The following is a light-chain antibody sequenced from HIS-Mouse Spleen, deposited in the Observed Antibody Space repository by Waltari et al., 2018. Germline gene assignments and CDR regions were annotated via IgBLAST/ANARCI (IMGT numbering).Light chain of an antibody. CDR1: QGISSY. V-gene: IGKV1-9*01. CDR3: LQDYNYPRT. J-gene: IGKJ1*01. Sequence: DIQLTQSPSFLSASVGDRVTITCRASQGISSYLAWYQQKPGKAPKLLIYAASTLQSGVPSRFSGSGSGTEFTLTISSLQPVDFATYYCLQDYNYPRTFGQGTKVEIK. CDR2: AAS.